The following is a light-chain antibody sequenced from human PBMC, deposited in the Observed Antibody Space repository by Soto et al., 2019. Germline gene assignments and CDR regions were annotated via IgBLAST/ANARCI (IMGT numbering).Light chain of an antibody. Sequence: AIRMTQSPSSFSASTGDRVTITCRASQGISSYLAWYQQKPGKAPKLLIYAASTLQSGVPSRFSGSGSGTDFTLTLSCLQSEDFATYYCQQYYSYPRTFGQGTKVKIK. CDR2: AAS. CDR1: QGISSY. J-gene: IGKJ1*01. CDR3: QQYYSYPRT. V-gene: IGKV1-8*01.